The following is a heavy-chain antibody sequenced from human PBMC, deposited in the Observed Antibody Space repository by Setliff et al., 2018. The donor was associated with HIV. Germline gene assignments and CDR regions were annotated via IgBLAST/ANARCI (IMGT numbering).Heavy chain of an antibody. Sequence: SETLSLTCTASGGSISPYYWSWIRQPPGKGLEWIGYIYDNEKTFYNPSLKSRVTITVDTSKNQISLQLTSVTAEDTALYYCARFPQDWGQGTLVTVSS. CDR1: GGSISPYY. J-gene: IGHJ4*02. CDR3: ARFPQD. V-gene: IGHV4-59*08. CDR2: IYDNEKT.